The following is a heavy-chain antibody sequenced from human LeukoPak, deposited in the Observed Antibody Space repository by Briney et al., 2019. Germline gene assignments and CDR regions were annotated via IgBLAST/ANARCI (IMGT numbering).Heavy chain of an antibody. Sequence: PSETLSLTCTVSGASISSNDWSWSRQPPGKGLEWIGYIYYSGGTNYNPSLKSRVTISRNTSKNQFSLKLTSVTAADTALYYCARQTLYTRAFDYWGQGTLVTVSS. CDR2: IYYSGGT. CDR1: GASISSND. J-gene: IGHJ4*02. D-gene: IGHD2-2*02. V-gene: IGHV4-59*08. CDR3: ARQTLYTRAFDY.